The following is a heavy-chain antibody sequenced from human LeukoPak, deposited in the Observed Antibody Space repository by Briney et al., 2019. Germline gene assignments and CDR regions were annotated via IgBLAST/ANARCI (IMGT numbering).Heavy chain of an antibody. V-gene: IGHV1-46*01. Sequence: ASVKVSCKASGYTFTSYYMHWVRQAPGQGLEWMGIINPSGGSTSYAQKFQGRVTMTRDTSTSTAYMELSSLRSEDTAVYYCADSGYDFPGRGWFDPWGQGTLVTVSS. CDR2: INPSGGST. CDR1: GYTFTSYY. D-gene: IGHD5-12*01. J-gene: IGHJ5*02. CDR3: ADSGYDFPGRGWFDP.